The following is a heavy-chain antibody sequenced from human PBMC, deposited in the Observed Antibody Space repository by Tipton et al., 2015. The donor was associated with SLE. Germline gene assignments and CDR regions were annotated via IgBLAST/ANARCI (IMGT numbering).Heavy chain of an antibody. CDR3: ARDYNGAFDI. Sequence: QLVQSGGGLVQPGRSLRLSCAASGFTFDDYAVHWVRQAPGKGLEWVSGISWNSGSIGYADSVKGRFTISRHNSKNTLYLQMNSLRAEDTAVYYCARDYNGAFDIWGQGTMVTVSS. V-gene: IGHV3-9*01. CDR1: GFTFDDYA. J-gene: IGHJ3*02. D-gene: IGHD1-14*01. CDR2: ISWNSGSI.